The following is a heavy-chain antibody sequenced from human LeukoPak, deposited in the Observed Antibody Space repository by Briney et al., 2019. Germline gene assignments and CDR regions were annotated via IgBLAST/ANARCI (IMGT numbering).Heavy chain of an antibody. V-gene: IGHV3-15*01. CDR1: GFTFSNAW. D-gene: IGHD6-19*01. J-gene: IGHJ4*02. CDR2: IKSKTDGGTT. CDR3: TTSRSGWYYFDY. Sequence: GGSLRLSCAASGFTFSNAWMSWVRQAPGKGLEWVGRIKSKTDGGTTDYAAPVKGRFTISRADSKNTLYLQMNSLKTEDTAVYYCTTSRSGWYYFDYWGRGTLVTVSS.